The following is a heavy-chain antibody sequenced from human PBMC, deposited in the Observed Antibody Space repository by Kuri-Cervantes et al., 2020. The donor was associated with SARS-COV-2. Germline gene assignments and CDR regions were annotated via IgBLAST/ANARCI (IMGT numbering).Heavy chain of an antibody. D-gene: IGHD6-13*01. V-gene: IGHV3-49*04. Sequence: GGSLRLSCTASGFTFGDYAMSWVRQAPGKGLEWVGFIRSKAYGGTTEYAASVKGRFTISRDDSKSIAYLQMNSLKTEDTAVYYCTRDEGYGIAASLRDYWGQGTLVTVSS. CDR1: GFTFGDYA. CDR2: IRSKAYGGTT. CDR3: TRDEGYGIAASLRDY. J-gene: IGHJ4*02.